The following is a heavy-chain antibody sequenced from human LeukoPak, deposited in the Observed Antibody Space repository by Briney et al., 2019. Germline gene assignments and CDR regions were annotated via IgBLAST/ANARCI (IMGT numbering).Heavy chain of an antibody. CDR1: GGSISSYY. V-gene: IGHV4-59*01. CDR2: LYYSGVT. CDR3: ARDLGFCSSTSCYPWFDP. Sequence: SETLSLTCTVSGGSISSYYWSWIRQPPGKGLEWIGYLYYSGVTNYNPSLKSRVTISVDTSKNQFSLKLSSVTAADTAVYYCARDLGFCSSTSCYPWFDPWGQGTLVTVSS. D-gene: IGHD2-2*01. J-gene: IGHJ5*02.